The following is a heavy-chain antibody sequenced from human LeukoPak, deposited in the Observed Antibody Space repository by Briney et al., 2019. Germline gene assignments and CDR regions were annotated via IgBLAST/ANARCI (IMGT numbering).Heavy chain of an antibody. Sequence: PSETLSLTCTVSGGSISSSSYYWGWIRQPPGKGLEWIGSIYYSGSTYYNPSLKSRVTISVDTSKNQFSLKLSSVTAADTAVYYCARHHDGRVLRYFDWPPKRSWFDPWGQGTLVTVSS. CDR3: ARHHDGRVLRYFDWPPKRSWFDP. J-gene: IGHJ5*02. CDR1: GGSISSSSYY. V-gene: IGHV4-39*01. D-gene: IGHD3-9*01. CDR2: IYYSGST.